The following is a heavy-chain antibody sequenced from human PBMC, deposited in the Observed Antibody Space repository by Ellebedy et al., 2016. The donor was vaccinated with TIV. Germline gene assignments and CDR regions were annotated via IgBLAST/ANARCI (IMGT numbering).Heavy chain of an antibody. CDR1: GFTLGSYA. J-gene: IGHJ4*02. V-gene: IGHV3-64D*06. Sequence: PGGSLRLSCSASGFTLGSYAMHWVRQAPGKGLDYISAIVSNGDSTYYANSVKGRFIISRDNSKNTLYLQMSSLRPEDTAVYYCVKAWGDWGQGTLVTVSS. CDR2: IVSNGDST. D-gene: IGHD3-16*01. CDR3: VKAWGD.